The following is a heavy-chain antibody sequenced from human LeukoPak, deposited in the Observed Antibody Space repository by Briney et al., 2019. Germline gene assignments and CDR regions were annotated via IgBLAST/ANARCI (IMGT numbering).Heavy chain of an antibody. J-gene: IGHJ3*02. CDR1: GFTFDDYA. CDR2: ISWNSGSI. D-gene: IGHD6-19*01. V-gene: IGHV3-9*01. CDR3: AKDRIAVAPHDAFDI. Sequence: GRSLRLSCAASGFTFDDYAMHWVRQAPGEGLEWVSGISWNSGSIGYADSVKGRFTISRDNAKNSLYLQMNSLRAEDTALYYCAKDRIAVAPHDAFDIWGQGTMVTVPS.